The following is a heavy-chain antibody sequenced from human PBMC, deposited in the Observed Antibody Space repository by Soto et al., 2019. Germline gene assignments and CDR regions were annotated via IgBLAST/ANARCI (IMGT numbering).Heavy chain of an antibody. J-gene: IGHJ6*02. Sequence: EVQLLESGGGLVQPGGSLRLSCAASGFTFSIYAMSWVRQAPGKGLEWVSVIIGSGGRTYYADSVKGRFTLSRDNSKNTLYLQMNSLMAEDTAVYYCAKEVVVESAGRSHYYYYGLDVWGQGTTVTVSS. CDR1: GFTFSIYA. CDR2: IIGSGGRT. V-gene: IGHV3-23*01. CDR3: AKEVVVESAGRSHYYYYGLDV. D-gene: IGHD2-2*01.